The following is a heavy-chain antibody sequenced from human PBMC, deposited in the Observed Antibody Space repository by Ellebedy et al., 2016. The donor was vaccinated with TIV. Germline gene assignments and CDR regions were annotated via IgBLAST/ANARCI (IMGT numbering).Heavy chain of an antibody. D-gene: IGHD7-27*01. Sequence: GESLKISCAASGFTFSSYDIHWVRQATGKGLEWVSAIGTAGDTYYPGSVKGRFTISRENAKNSSYLQMNSLRAEDTAVYYCARGGDGNWYFDLWGRGTLVTVSS. J-gene: IGHJ2*01. CDR2: IGTAGDT. CDR3: ARGGDGNWYFDL. CDR1: GFTFSSYD. V-gene: IGHV3-13*01.